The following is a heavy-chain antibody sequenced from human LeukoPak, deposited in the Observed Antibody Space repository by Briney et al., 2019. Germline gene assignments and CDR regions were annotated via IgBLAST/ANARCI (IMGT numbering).Heavy chain of an antibody. Sequence: PSETLSLTCTVSGGSITGDNYYWTWIRQQPGKALEWIGYIYYTGITYYNPSLKSRVTISVDTSKNQFSLKLTSVTAADTAVYYCARDEFGGVGPFYYYYGMDVWGQGTTVTVSS. CDR2: IYYTGIT. V-gene: IGHV4-31*03. CDR3: ARDEFGGVGPFYYYYGMDV. J-gene: IGHJ6*02. D-gene: IGHD3-10*01. CDR1: GGSITGDNYY.